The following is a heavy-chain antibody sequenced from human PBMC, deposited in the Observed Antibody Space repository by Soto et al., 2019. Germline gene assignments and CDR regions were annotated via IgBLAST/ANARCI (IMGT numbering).Heavy chain of an antibody. V-gene: IGHV4-38-2*01. CDR1: GYSISSGYY. D-gene: IGHD3-10*01. CDR2: IYHSGST. Sequence: PSETLSLTCGVSGYSISSGYYWGWIRQPPGKGLEWIGSIYHSGSTYNNSSLKSRVTISVDTSKNQFSLKLSSVTAADTAVYYCARVGGYGMDVWGQGTTVTVSS. J-gene: IGHJ6*02. CDR3: ARVGGYGMDV.